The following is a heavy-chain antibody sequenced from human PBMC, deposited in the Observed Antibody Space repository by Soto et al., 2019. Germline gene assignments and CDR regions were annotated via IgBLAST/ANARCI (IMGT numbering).Heavy chain of an antibody. CDR2: INPNDNST. CDR3: ARDVVDHYFDY. J-gene: IGHJ4*02. CDR1: GFTFSTNY. V-gene: IGHV1-46*01. Sequence: QVQLVESGAEVKTPGASVKISCKASGFTFSTNYMHWLRQAPGQGLEWMGIINPNDNSTTNAEKFQGRVTMTSDTSTSTVYMELSSLRSDDTAFYYCARDVVDHYFDYWGQGTLVTVSS.